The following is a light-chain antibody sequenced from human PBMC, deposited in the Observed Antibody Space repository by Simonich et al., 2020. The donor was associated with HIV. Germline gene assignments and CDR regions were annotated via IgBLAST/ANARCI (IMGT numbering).Light chain of an antibody. J-gene: IGKJ2*01. CDR2: WAS. Sequence: DIVMTQSPDYLAVSLCYRATINCKSSQSVLYSSNNTNHLAWYQQKPGHPPQLLIYWASTRESGVPDRFSGSGSGTDFTLTISSLQAEDVAVYFCQQCHTHPHTFGQGTKVEIK. CDR1: QSVLYSSNNTNH. CDR3: QQCHTHPHT. V-gene: IGKV4-1*01.